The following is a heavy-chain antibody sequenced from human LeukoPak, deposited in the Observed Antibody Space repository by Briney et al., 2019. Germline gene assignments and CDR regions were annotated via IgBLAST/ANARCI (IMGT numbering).Heavy chain of an antibody. CDR2: IIPIFGTA. Sequence: ASVKVSCKASGGTLSSYAISWVRQAPGQGLEWMGGIIPIFGTANYAQKFQGRVTITADESTSTAYMELRSLRSDDTAVYYCAREMATIVNQFDYWGQGTLVTVSS. CDR3: AREMATIVNQFDY. D-gene: IGHD5-24*01. J-gene: IGHJ4*02. V-gene: IGHV1-69*13. CDR1: GGTLSSYA.